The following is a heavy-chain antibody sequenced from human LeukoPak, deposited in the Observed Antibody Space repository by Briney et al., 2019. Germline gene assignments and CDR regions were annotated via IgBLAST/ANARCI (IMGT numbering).Heavy chain of an antibody. J-gene: IGHJ3*02. Sequence: GASVKVSCKASGYTFTSYAISWVRQAPGQGLEWMGGIIPIFGTANYAQKFQGRVTITADESTSTAYMELSSLRSEDTAVYYCARGRRGPDYGDYFAFDIWGQGTMVTVSS. V-gene: IGHV1-69*13. CDR1: GYTFTSYA. CDR3: ARGRRGPDYGDYFAFDI. CDR2: IIPIFGTA. D-gene: IGHD4-17*01.